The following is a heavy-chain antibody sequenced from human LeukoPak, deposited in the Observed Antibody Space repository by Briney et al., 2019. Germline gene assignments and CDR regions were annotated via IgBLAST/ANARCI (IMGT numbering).Heavy chain of an antibody. V-gene: IGHV4-59*01. J-gene: IGHJ6*03. CDR3: ASRADQNRDGYNYPYYYYMDV. CDR2: IYYSGST. CDR1: GGSISIYY. D-gene: IGHD5-24*01. Sequence: KPSETLSLTCTFSGGSISIYYWSWIRQPPGKGLEWIGYIYYSGSTNYNPSLKSRVTIPVDKSKHQFPLNLRSEIAAHRPVFHCASRADQNRDGYNYPYYYYMDVWGKGTTVTVSS.